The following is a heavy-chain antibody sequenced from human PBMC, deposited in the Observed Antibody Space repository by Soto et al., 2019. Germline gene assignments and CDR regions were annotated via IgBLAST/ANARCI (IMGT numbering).Heavy chain of an antibody. J-gene: IGHJ6*02. CDR2: ISYDGSNK. D-gene: IGHD2-21*02. CDR1: GFTFSSYG. CDR3: AKDQALRYYYYYYGMDV. Sequence: GSLRLSCAASGFTFSSYGMHWVRQAPGKGLEWVAVISYDGSNKYYADSVKGRFTISRDNSKNTLYLQMNSLRAEDTAVYYCAKDQALRYYYYYYGMDVWGQGTTVTVSS. V-gene: IGHV3-30*18.